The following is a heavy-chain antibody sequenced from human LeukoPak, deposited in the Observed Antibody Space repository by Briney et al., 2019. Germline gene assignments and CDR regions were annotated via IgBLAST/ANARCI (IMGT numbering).Heavy chain of an antibody. CDR2: ISSNGGST. J-gene: IGHJ4*02. Sequence: GGSLRLSCAASGLTFSSYEMHWVRQAPGKGLEYVSAISSNGGSTYYANSVKGRFTISRDNSKNTLYLQMGSLRAEDMAVYYCARVFSRDCSGGSCYSAFDYWGQGTLVTVSS. CDR3: ARVFSRDCSGGSCYSAFDY. V-gene: IGHV3-64*01. D-gene: IGHD2-15*01. CDR1: GLTFSSYE.